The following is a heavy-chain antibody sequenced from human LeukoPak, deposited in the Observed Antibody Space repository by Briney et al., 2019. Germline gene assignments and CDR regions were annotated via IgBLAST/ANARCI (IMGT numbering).Heavy chain of an antibody. Sequence: GGSLRLSCAASGFTVSSNYMSWVRQAPEKGLEWVSVIYSGGSTYYADSVKGRFTISRDNAKNSLYLQMNSLRAEDTAVYYCARDIYYDSSGYYGSVYWGQGTLVTVSS. D-gene: IGHD3-22*01. CDR1: GFTVSSNY. CDR2: IYSGGST. V-gene: IGHV3-53*01. J-gene: IGHJ4*02. CDR3: ARDIYYDSSGYYGSVY.